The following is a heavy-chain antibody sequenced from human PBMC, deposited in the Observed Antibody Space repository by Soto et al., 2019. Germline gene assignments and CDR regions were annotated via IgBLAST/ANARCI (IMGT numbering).Heavy chain of an antibody. CDR2: ISYDGSNK. CDR3: AKHSGYDSFDFDY. Sequence: PGGSLRLSCAASGFPFSSYAMHWVRQAPGKGLEWVAVISYDGSNKYYADSVKGRFTISRDNSKNTLYLQMNSLRAEDTAVYYCAKHSGYDSFDFDYWGQGTLVTVSS. V-gene: IGHV3-30-3*02. CDR1: GFPFSSYA. J-gene: IGHJ4*02. D-gene: IGHD5-12*01.